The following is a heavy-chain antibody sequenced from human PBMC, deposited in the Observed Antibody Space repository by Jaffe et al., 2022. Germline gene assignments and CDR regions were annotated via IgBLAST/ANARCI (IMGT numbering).Heavy chain of an antibody. CDR1: GGSISSGSYY. CDR2: IYTSGST. D-gene: IGHD3-10*01. CDR3: ARLGYGSGSSY. Sequence: QVQLQESGPGLVKPSQTLSLTCTVSGGSISSGSYYWSWIRQPAGKGLEWIGRIYTSGSTNYNPSLKSRVTISVDTSKNQFSLKLSSVTAADTAVYYCARLGYGSGSSYWGQGTLVTVSS. J-gene: IGHJ4*02. V-gene: IGHV4-61*02.